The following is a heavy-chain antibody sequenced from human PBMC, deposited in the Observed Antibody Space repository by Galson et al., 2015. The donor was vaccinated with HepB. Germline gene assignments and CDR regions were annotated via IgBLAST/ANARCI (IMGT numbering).Heavy chain of an antibody. CDR2: INPDTGGT. V-gene: IGHV1-2*04. D-gene: IGHD1-1*01. CDR1: GYIFSGYH. J-gene: IGHJ4*02. Sequence: SVKVSCKASGYIFSGYHMHWVRQAPGQGLEWVGCINPDTGGTKAAQKFQASVTMTRDTSSSTAYMELRGLTSDDTAVYYCTRGPGGGHLETYFDYWGQGTLVTVSS. CDR3: TRGPGGGHLETYFDY.